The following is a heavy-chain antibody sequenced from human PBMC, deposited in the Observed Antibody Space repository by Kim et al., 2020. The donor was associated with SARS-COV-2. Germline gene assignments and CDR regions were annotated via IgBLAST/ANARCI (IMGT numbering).Heavy chain of an antibody. CDR1: GFTFSDYY. Sequence: GGSLRLSCAASGFTFSDYYMSWIRQAPGKGLEWVSYISSSGSTIYYADSVKGRFTISRDNAKNSLYLQMNSLGAEDTAVYYCARDSSSWYEGWFDPWGQGTLVTVSS. V-gene: IGHV3-11*01. J-gene: IGHJ5*02. CDR3: ARDSSSWYEGWFDP. CDR2: ISSSGSTI. D-gene: IGHD6-13*01.